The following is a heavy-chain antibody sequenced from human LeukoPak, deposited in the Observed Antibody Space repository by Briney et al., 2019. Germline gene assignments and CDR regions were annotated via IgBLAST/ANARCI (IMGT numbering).Heavy chain of an antibody. CDR3: ARETSRIIYY. CDR1: DYSISSGYY. CDR2: VYHNGNT. J-gene: IGHJ4*02. Sequence: SETLSLTCTVSDYSISSGYYWGWIRQPPGKGLEWIANVYHNGNTFYNPSLKSRVTISVDTSNNQFSLTLTSVTAAGTAVYFCARETSRIIYYWGQGMLVTVSS. V-gene: IGHV4-38-2*02.